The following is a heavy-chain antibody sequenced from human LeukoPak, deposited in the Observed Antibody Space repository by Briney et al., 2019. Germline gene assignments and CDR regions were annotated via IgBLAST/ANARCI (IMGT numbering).Heavy chain of an antibody. CDR1: GFSLTTSGVG. J-gene: IGHJ3*02. Sequence: SGPTLVKPTQTLTLTCTFSGFSLTTSGVGVGWIRQPPRKALEWLALIYWDDDSRYSPSLKSRLTITKDTSKNQVVLTMTNMDPVDTATYYCAHKRETGYRSSISCNHDAFDMWGQGTMVTVSS. V-gene: IGHV2-5*02. D-gene: IGHD2-2*01. CDR2: IYWDDDS. CDR3: AHKRETGYRSSISCNHDAFDM.